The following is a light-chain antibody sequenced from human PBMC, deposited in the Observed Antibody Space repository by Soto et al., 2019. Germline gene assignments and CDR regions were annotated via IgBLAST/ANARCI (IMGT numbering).Light chain of an antibody. J-gene: IGLJ3*02. CDR2: VGS. Sequence: QSALTQPASVSGSPGQSITISCTGTSSDVGNYNLVSWYQQHQGEAPKLLIYVGSKRPSGVSNRFSGSKFGNTASLTISGVQAEDEVDYYCCSYAGDSTWVFGGGTKLTVL. CDR1: SSDVGNYNL. V-gene: IGLV2-23*01. CDR3: CSYAGDSTWV.